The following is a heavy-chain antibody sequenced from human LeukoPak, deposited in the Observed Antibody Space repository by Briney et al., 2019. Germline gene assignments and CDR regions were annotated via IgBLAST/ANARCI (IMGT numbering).Heavy chain of an antibody. CDR2: FFYSGST. V-gene: IGHV4-39*01. J-gene: IGHJ4*02. Sequence: PSETLSLTCTVSGGSISSSSYYWGWIRQPPGKGLEWIGNFFYSGSTYYNPSLKSRVTISVDTSKNQFSLNLNSVTAAATAVYYCATITSPWRIDYWGQGTLVTVSS. CDR1: GGSISSSSYY. D-gene: IGHD1-14*01. CDR3: ATITSPWRIDY.